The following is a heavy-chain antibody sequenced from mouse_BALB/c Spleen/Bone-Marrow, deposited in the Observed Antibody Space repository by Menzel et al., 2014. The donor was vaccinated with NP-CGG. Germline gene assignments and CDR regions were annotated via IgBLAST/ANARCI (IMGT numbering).Heavy chain of an antibody. D-gene: IGHD1-2*01. V-gene: IGHV4-1*02. J-gene: IGHJ3*01. CDR3: AILHYYGFFAY. Sequence: EVKLVESGGGLVQPGGSLKVSCAASGFDFSGYWMSWVRQAPGKGLEWIGEINPESSTINYTPSLKDKFIISRDNAKNTLYLQMSKVRSEDTALYYCAILHYYGFFAYWGQGTLGTVSA. CDR2: INPESSTI. CDR1: GFDFSGYW.